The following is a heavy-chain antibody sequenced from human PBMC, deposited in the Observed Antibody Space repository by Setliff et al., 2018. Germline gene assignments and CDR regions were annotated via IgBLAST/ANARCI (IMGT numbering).Heavy chain of an antibody. Sequence: ASVKVSCKASGYIFTGYYMHWVRQAPGQGLEWMGIIDPSGDYTNYAQKFQGRVTMTRDTSTTTVYMELSSLRSDDTAVYYCARAPLESGYYYGQGHYFDYWGQGTLVTVSS. V-gene: IGHV1-46*01. CDR2: IDPSGDYT. D-gene: IGHD5-18*01. J-gene: IGHJ4*02. CDR1: GYIFTGYY. CDR3: ARAPLESGYYYGQGHYFDY.